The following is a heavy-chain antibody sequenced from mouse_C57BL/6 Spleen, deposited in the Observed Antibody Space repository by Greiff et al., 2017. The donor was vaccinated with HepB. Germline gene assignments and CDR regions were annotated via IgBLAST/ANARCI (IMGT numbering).Heavy chain of an antibody. CDR2: IYPGDGDT. Sequence: LVESGPELVKPGASVKISCKASGYAFSSSWMNWVKQRPGKGLEWIGRIYPGDGDTNYNGKFKGKATLTADKSSSTAYMQLSSLTSEDSAVYFCAREIYYGNLEGYFDVWGTGTTVTVSS. D-gene: IGHD2-1*01. J-gene: IGHJ1*03. CDR1: GYAFSSSW. CDR3: AREIYYGNLEGYFDV. V-gene: IGHV1-82*01.